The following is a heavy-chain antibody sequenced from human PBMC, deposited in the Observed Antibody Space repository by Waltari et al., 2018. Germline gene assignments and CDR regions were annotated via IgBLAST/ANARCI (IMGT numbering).Heavy chain of an antibody. V-gene: IGHV3-53*01. CDR1: GFTVGNNY. Sequence: EVQLVESGGGLIQPGGSLRLSYAVSGFTVGNNYMSWVRQAPGKGLEWISLIYSGGGIHYADSVKGRFTISRDSSKNTLYLQMNSLRVEDTAVYYCARDPPGVAVSGKGWGQGTLVTVSS. CDR3: ARDPPGVAVSGKG. D-gene: IGHD6-19*01. CDR2: IYSGGGI. J-gene: IGHJ4*02.